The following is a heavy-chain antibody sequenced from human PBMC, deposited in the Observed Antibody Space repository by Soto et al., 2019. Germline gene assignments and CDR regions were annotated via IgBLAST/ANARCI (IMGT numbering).Heavy chain of an antibody. CDR2: IYYDGSNR. D-gene: IGHD2-8*01. J-gene: IGHJ4*01. CDR1: GFTFGTYA. CDR3: ARAFCTNGVCYYFFDY. Sequence: GGSLRLTCAASGFTFGTYAMHWVRQAPGKGLEWVAVIYYDGSNRYYGDAVKGRFTISRDNSKSTLYLQMSSLRAEDTAIYYCARAFCTNGVCYYFFDYWGHGTLVTVSS. V-gene: IGHV3-33*01.